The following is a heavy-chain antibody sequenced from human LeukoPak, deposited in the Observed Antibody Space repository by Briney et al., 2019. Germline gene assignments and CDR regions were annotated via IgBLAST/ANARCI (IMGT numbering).Heavy chain of an antibody. CDR3: ARARGDVPGY. D-gene: IGHD3-10*01. CDR1: GGYISSYY. V-gene: IGHV4-4*07. J-gene: IGHJ4*02. CDR2: IYTSGST. Sequence: SETLSLTCTVSGGYISSYYWSWIRQPAGKGLEWIGRIYTSGSTNYSPSFKSRVTISLDTPKNQFSLKLSSVTAADTAVYYCARARGDVPGYWGQGTLVTVSS.